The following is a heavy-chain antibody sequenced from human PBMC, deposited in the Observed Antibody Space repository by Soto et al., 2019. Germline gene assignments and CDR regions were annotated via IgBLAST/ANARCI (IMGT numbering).Heavy chain of an antibody. CDR2: IDPSDSYT. CDR1: GYSFTSYW. V-gene: IGHV5-10-1*01. CDR3: ARRGKLDFWSGRNNWFDP. Sequence: ESLKISCKGSGYSFTSYWISLVLHMPGKGLEWMGRIDPSDSYTNYSPSFQGHVTISADKSISTAYLQWSSLKASDTAMYYCARRGKLDFWSGRNNWFDPWGQGTLVTVSS. D-gene: IGHD3-3*01. J-gene: IGHJ5*02.